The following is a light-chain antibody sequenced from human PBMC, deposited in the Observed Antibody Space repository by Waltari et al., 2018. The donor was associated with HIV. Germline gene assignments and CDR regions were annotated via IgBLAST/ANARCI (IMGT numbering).Light chain of an antibody. V-gene: IGLV3-16*01. CDR3: LSADSSGTYVV. CDR1: ALSKKY. J-gene: IGLJ2*01. CDR2: KDS. Sequence: SYELTQPPSVSVSLGQMARITCSGEALSKKYVYWYQQKPGQFPVVVTYKDSERPSGIPERFSGSSSGTIVTLTISGVQAEDEADYYCLSADSSGTYVVFGGGTKLTVL.